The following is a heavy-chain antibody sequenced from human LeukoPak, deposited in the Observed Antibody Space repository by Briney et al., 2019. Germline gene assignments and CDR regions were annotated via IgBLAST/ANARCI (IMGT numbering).Heavy chain of an antibody. CDR2: IKQDGSEK. Sequence: PGGSLRLSCAASGFTFSSYWMSWVRQAPGKGLEWVANIKQDGSEKYYVDSVKGRFTISRDNAKNSLYLQMNSLRAEDTAVYYCAREVYYYDSSGYYYGGPYFDYWGQGTLVTVSS. CDR1: GFTFSSYW. CDR3: AREVYYYDSSGYYYGGPYFDY. J-gene: IGHJ4*02. V-gene: IGHV3-7*01. D-gene: IGHD3-22*01.